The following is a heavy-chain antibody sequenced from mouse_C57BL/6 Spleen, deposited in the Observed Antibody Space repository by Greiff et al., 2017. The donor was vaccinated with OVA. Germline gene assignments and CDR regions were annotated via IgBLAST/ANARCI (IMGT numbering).Heavy chain of an antibody. J-gene: IGHJ1*03. Sequence: QVQLQQSGAELARPGASVKLSCKASGYTFTSYGISWVKQRTGQGLECIGEIYPRSGNTYYNEKFKGKATLTADKSSSTAYMELRSLTSEDSAVYFCARAKDPYYSNYGWYFDVWGTGTTVTVSS. CDR2: IYPRSGNT. CDR3: ARAKDPYYSNYGWYFDV. V-gene: IGHV1-81*01. D-gene: IGHD2-5*01. CDR1: GYTFTSYG.